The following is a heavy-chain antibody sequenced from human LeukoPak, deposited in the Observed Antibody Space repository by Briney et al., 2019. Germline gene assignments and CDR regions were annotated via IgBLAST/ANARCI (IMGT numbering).Heavy chain of an antibody. V-gene: IGHV4-34*01. J-gene: IGHJ5*02. CDR1: GGSFSGYY. CDR2: INHSGST. CDR3: AGGFVVVVAAEGNWFDP. Sequence: SETLSLTCAVYGGSFSGYYWSWIRQPPGKGLEWIGEINHSGSTNYNPSLKSRVTISVDTSKNQFSLKLSSVTAADTAVYYWAGGFVVVVAAEGNWFDPWGQGTRVTVSS. D-gene: IGHD2-15*01.